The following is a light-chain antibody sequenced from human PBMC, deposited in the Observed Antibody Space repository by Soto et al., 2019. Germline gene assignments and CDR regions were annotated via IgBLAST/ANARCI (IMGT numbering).Light chain of an antibody. V-gene: IGKV1-39*01. CDR1: QDISSL. CDR3: QQSYGNPYT. Sequence: DIQMTQSPSSLSASVGDRVTITCRASQDISSLLNWYQQKPGQAPKLLIYAASGLQRRVPSRFSGSGFGTEFTLTISTLQPEDFATYYCQQSYGNPYTFGQGTKLVIK. CDR2: AAS. J-gene: IGKJ2*01.